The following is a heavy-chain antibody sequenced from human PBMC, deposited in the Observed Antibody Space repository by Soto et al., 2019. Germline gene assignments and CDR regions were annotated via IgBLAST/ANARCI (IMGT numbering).Heavy chain of an antibody. Sequence: SETLSLTCIVSGASISSRSSYWGWIRQPPGKGLEWVGTFYSGSTYNNPSLKSRVTISVDTSKDQFSLKLSSVAAEDTAIYYCATTRGIAVGGSFDHWGQGTLVTVSS. D-gene: IGHD6-13*01. J-gene: IGHJ5*02. CDR2: FYSGST. CDR1: GASISSRSSY. V-gene: IGHV4-39*01. CDR3: ATTRGIAVGGSFDH.